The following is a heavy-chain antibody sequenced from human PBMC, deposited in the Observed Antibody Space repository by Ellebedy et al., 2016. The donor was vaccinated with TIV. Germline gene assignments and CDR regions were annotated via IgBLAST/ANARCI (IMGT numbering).Heavy chain of an antibody. D-gene: IGHD6-19*01. CDR3: ARDLGRQWLVKDDAFDI. J-gene: IGHJ3*02. V-gene: IGHV1-2*02. CDR2: INPKSGGT. Sequence: AASVKVSCKASGYTFTGYYMHWVRQAPGQGLEWMGWINPKSGGTNYAQKLQGRVTMTTDTSTSTAYMELRSLRSDDTAVYYCARDLGRQWLVKDDAFDIWGQGTMVTVSS. CDR1: GYTFTGYY.